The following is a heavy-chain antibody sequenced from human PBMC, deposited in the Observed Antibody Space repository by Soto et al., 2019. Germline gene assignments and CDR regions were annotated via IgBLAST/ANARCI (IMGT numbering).Heavy chain of an antibody. CDR3: AHRDSTGTTTYFDS. CDR1: GFSFTTTRMG. V-gene: IGHV2-5*02. J-gene: IGHJ4*02. Sequence: QITLKEAGPPLVKPTETLTLTCTFSGFSFTTTRMGVGWTRQPPGKALEWLAIIYWDGESRYNPLLRRRLTLTEDTSKNPVVLTMTNMDPKDTASYYCAHRDSTGTTTYFDSWGQGIPVTVAS. CDR2: IYWDGES. D-gene: IGHD1-1*01.